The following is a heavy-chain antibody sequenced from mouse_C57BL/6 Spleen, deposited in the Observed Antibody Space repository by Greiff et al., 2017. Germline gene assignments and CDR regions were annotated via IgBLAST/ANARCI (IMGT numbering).Heavy chain of an antibody. Sequence: EVQLQQSGPELVKPGASVKISCKASGYTFTDYNMDWVKQSHGKSLEWIGDINPNNGGTIYNQKFKGKATLTVDKSSSTAYMELRSLTSEDTAVYYCARDVTTVDYFDYWGQGTTLTVSS. J-gene: IGHJ2*01. CDR3: ARDVTTVDYFDY. V-gene: IGHV1-18*01. CDR2: INPNNGGT. D-gene: IGHD1-1*01. CDR1: GYTFTDYN.